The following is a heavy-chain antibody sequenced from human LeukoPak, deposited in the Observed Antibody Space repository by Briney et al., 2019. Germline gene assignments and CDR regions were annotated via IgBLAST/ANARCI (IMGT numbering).Heavy chain of an antibody. CDR1: GFTFTSSA. D-gene: IGHD4-17*01. J-gene: IGHJ3*02. V-gene: IGHV1-58*01. CDR2: IVVGSGNT. Sequence: EAPVKVSCKASGFTFTSSAVQWVRQARGQRLEWIGWIVVGSGNTNYAQKFQERVTITRDMSTSTAYMELSSLRSEDTAVYYCAAATTVTTVDAFDIWGQGTMVTVSS. CDR3: AAATTVTTVDAFDI.